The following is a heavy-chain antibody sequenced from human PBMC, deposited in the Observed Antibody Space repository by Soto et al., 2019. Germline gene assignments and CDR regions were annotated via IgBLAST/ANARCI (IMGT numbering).Heavy chain of an antibody. V-gene: IGHV4-34*01. J-gene: IGHJ5*02. CDR1: GGSFSGYY. Sequence: PSGTLSLTCAVYGGSFSGYYCSWIRQPPGKGLEWIGEINHSGSTNYNPSLKSRVTISVDTSKNQFSLKLSSVTAADTAVYYCASLVGPGYSSSWFSWFDPWGQGTLVTVSS. CDR3: ASLVGPGYSSSWFSWFDP. CDR2: INHSGST. D-gene: IGHD6-13*01.